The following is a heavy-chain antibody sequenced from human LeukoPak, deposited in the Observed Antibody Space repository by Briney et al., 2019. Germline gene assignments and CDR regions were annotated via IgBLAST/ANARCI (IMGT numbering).Heavy chain of an antibody. D-gene: IGHD3-22*01. CDR2: ISYDGSNK. V-gene: IGHV3-30-3*01. Sequence: GGSLRLSCAASGFTFSSYAMHWVRQAPGKGLEWVAVISYDGSNKYYADSVKGRFTISRDNSKNTLYLQMNSLRAEDTAVHYCARDQSYDSSGYYYVGDAFDIWGQGTMVTVSS. CDR1: GFTFSSYA. J-gene: IGHJ3*02. CDR3: ARDQSYDSSGYYYVGDAFDI.